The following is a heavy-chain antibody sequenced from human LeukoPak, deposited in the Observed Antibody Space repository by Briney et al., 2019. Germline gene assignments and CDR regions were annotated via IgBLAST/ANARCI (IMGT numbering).Heavy chain of an antibody. CDR3: ARGCKSTCSYGLDY. J-gene: IGHJ4*02. D-gene: IGHD2-2*01. V-gene: IGHV1-18*01. Sequence: ASVKVSCKTSGFTFRSYGFTWVRQAAGQGLEWMGWISAYTGDTKSAQKFQGRITMTTDTTTSTAYMEMRSLRSDDTAVYYGARGCKSTCSYGLDYWGQGTLVTVSS. CDR1: GFTFRSYG. CDR2: ISAYTGDT.